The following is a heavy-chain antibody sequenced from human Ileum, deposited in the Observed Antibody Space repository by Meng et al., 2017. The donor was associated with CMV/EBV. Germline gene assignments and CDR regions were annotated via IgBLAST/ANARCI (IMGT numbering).Heavy chain of an antibody. CDR1: GFVFNNYV. V-gene: IGHV3-20*04. Sequence: GESLMISCAASGFVFNNYVMRWVRQAPGKGLEWVSGINWTGGSTGYADSVKGRFTISRDSAKNSLYLQMNSLRAEDTAVYYCARGATSLDNWGQGTLVTVSS. CDR2: INWTGGST. J-gene: IGHJ4*02. CDR3: ARGATSLDN. D-gene: IGHD1-26*01.